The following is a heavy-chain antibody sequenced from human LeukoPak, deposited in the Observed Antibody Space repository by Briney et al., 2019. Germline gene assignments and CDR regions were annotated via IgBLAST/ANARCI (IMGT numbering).Heavy chain of an antibody. CDR3: ARTVGLELAPDAFDI. V-gene: IGHV4-59*01. J-gene: IGHJ3*02. CDR1: GGSISSYY. Sequence: SETLSLTCTVSGGSISSYYWSWIRQPPGKGLEWIGYINYSGSTNYNPSLKSRVTISVDTSKNQFSLKLSSVTAADTAVYYCARTVGLELAPDAFDIWGQGTMVTVSS. D-gene: IGHD1-7*01. CDR2: INYSGST.